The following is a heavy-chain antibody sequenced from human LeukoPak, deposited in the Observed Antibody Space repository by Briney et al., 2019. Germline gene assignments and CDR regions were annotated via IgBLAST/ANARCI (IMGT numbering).Heavy chain of an antibody. D-gene: IGHD3-22*01. CDR2: IKQDGSEK. Sequence: GGSLRLSCAAPGFTFGSYWLSWVRQAPGKGLEWVANIKQDGSEKYYVDSVKGRFTISRDNAKNSLFLQMISLRAEDTAVYYCARNYDYYDSSVYSYHFYFDCWGQGTLVTVSS. CDR1: GFTFGSYW. V-gene: IGHV3-7*01. J-gene: IGHJ4*02. CDR3: ARNYDYYDSSVYSYHFYFDC.